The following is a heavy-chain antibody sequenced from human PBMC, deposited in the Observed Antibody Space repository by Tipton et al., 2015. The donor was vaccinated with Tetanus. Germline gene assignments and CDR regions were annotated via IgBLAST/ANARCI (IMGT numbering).Heavy chain of an antibody. CDR2: IYYSGST. CDR3: ARGTWLYTSTYRRHWLDP. J-gene: IGHJ5*02. D-gene: IGHD6-13*01. CDR1: GASFRNDGYY. V-gene: IGHV4-30-4*08. Sequence: TLSLTCTVSGASFRNDGYYWSWVRQPPGKGLESIGYIYYSGSTYYNPSLKSRVTISVDTSKDQFSLRLSSVTAADTAVYYCARGTWLYTSTYRRHWLDPWGQGTLVTVSS.